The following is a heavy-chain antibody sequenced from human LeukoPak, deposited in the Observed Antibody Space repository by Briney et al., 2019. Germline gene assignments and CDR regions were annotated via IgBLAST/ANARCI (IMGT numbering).Heavy chain of an antibody. CDR2: IGGRDGST. D-gene: IGHD3-10*01. J-gene: IGHJ4*02. V-gene: IGHV3-23*01. Sequence: GGSLRLSCAASGFTFSSYGMSWVRQAPGKGLEWVSAIGGRDGSTYYADSVKGRFTISRDNSKNTLYVQMNGLRAEDTAVYYCAKGHYYGSGSLDYWGQGTLVTVSS. CDR3: AKGHYYGSGSLDY. CDR1: GFTFSSYG.